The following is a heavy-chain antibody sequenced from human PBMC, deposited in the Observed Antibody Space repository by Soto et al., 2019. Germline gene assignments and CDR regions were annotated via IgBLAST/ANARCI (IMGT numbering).Heavy chain of an antibody. V-gene: IGHV1-18*01. CDR3: AREGVAPCYYYAMDV. CDR1: GYTFTRSG. Sequence: QVQLVQSGAEVKKPGASVKVSCKASGYTFTRSGISWVRQAPGQVLEWMGWISTYNGDTNYAQTFQGRGTMTTDTSTSTVDMELRSLRSDDTAVYYCAREGVAPCYYYAMDVWGQGTPVTVSS. D-gene: IGHD5-12*01. J-gene: IGHJ6*02. CDR2: ISTYNGDT.